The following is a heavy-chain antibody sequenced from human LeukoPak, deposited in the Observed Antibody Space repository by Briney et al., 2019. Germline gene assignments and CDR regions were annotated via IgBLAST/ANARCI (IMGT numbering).Heavy chain of an antibody. Sequence: GGSLRLSCAASGFSFDNYAMHWVRRGPGKSLQWVSFISVDGGTTYYADSVKGRFTISRDSSKNSLYLQMNSLTTEDSALYYCAKADCGGTCFLIDNWGQGTLVTVSS. CDR2: ISVDGGTT. CDR1: GFSFDNYA. CDR3: AKADCGGTCFLIDN. J-gene: IGHJ4*02. V-gene: IGHV3-43*02. D-gene: IGHD2-21*02.